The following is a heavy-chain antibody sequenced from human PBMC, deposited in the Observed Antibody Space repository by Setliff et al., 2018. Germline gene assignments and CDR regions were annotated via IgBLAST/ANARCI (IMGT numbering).Heavy chain of an antibody. Sequence: ASVKVSCKASGYTFTGYYMHWVRQAPGQGLEWMGWINPNSGGTNYAQKFQGRVTMTRDTSTSTVYMELSSLRSDDMAVYYCARKGPNSSSHVFGYWGQGTLVTVSS. CDR1: GYTFTGYY. CDR2: INPNSGGT. D-gene: IGHD3-16*01. CDR3: ARKGPNSSSHVFGY. V-gene: IGHV1-2*02. J-gene: IGHJ4*02.